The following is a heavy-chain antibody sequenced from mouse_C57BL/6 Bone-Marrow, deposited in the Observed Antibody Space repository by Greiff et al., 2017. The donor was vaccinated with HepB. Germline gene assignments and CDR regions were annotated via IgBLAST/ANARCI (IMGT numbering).Heavy chain of an antibody. Sequence: VQLQQPGAELVKPGASVKLSCKASGYTFTSYWMQWVKQRPGQGLEWIGEIDPSDSYTNYNQKFKGKATLTVDTSSSTAYMQLSSLTSEDSAVYYCARDGDYEDYYAMDYWGQGTSVTVSS. V-gene: IGHV1-50*01. CDR3: ARDGDYEDYYAMDY. CDR1: GYTFTSYW. CDR2: IDPSDSYT. J-gene: IGHJ4*01. D-gene: IGHD2-13*01.